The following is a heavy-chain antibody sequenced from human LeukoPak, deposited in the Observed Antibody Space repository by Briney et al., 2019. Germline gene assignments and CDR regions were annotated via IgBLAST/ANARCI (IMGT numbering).Heavy chain of an antibody. V-gene: IGHV6-1*01. CDR1: GDSVSTNVAT. J-gene: IGHJ4*02. Sequence: SQTLSLTCAISGDSVSTNVATWNWIRQSPSRGLEWLATTYYRSKWYNDFAVSVKGRIAINADTSKNQFSLQLNSMSPEDTAVYYCARRSPGRGDFDYWGPGTLVTVSS. CDR3: ARRSPGRGDFDY. D-gene: IGHD3-10*01. CDR2: TYYRSKWYN.